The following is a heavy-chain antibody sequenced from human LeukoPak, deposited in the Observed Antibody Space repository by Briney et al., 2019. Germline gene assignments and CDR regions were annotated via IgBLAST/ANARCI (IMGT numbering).Heavy chain of an antibody. V-gene: IGHV4-59*01. J-gene: IGHJ4*02. CDR1: GGSISSYY. Sequence: KASGTLSLTCTVSGGSISSYYWSWIRQPPGKGLEWIGYIYYSGSTNYNPSLKSRVTISVDTSKNQFSLKLSSVTAADTAVYYCARGSIGSSSSEPQSPADYWGQGTLVTVSS. D-gene: IGHD6-6*01. CDR2: IYYSGST. CDR3: ARGSIGSSSSEPQSPADY.